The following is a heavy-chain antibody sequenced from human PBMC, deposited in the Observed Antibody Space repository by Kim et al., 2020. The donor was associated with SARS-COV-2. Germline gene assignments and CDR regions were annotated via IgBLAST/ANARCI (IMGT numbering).Heavy chain of an antibody. V-gene: IGHV3-30*04. J-gene: IGHJ6*02. D-gene: IGHD3-10*01. CDR3: ARDGGEIKRLLWFGELYYYGMDV. CDR1: GFTFSSYA. CDR2: ISYDGSNK. Sequence: GGSLRLSCAASGFTFSSYAMHWVRQAPGKGLEWVAVISYDGSNKYYADSVKGRFTISRDNSKNTLYLQMNSLRAEDTAVYYCARDGGEIKRLLWFGELYYYGMDVWGQGTTVTVSS.